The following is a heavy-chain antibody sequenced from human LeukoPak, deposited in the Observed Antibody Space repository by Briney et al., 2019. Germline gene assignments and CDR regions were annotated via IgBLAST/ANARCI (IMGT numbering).Heavy chain of an antibody. D-gene: IGHD2-2*01. CDR1: GYTFNTYG. CDR2: ISAYNGNT. V-gene: IGHV1-18*01. J-gene: IGHJ5*02. Sequence: ASVKVSCTASGYTFNTYGISWVRQAPGQGLEWMGWISAYNGNTSYAQKVQGRVTMTSDTSTSTAYMELRSLRSDDTAVYYCARDQGVVVVPAAIVHWGQGTLVTVSS. CDR3: ARDQGVVVVPAAIVH.